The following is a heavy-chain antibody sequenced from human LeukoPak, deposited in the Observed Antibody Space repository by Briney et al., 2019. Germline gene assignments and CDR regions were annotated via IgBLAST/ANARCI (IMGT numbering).Heavy chain of an antibody. CDR3: ASALVGSLPYY. CDR2: IYYSGST. J-gene: IGHJ4*02. CDR1: GGSISSSSYY. D-gene: IGHD2-15*01. Sequence: SETLSLTCTVSGGSISSSSYYWGWVRQPPGKGLEWIGSIYYSGSTYYNPSLKSRVTISVDTSKNQFSLKLSSVTAADTAVYYCASALVGSLPYYWGQGTLVTVSS. V-gene: IGHV4-39*07.